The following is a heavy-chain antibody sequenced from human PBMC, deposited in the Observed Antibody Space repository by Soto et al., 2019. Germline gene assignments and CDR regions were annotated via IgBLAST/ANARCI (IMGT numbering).Heavy chain of an antibody. CDR3: ANGIDVGVLHYGMNV. CDR2: MSFDGKNE. Sequence: QVQLVESGGGVVQPGRSLRLSCVGSGFSFSSYGMHWLRQAPGKGLEWVAAMSFDGKNEYYADSVKGRFTRSIDNSKNTLFLQMTSLRAEDTALYYCANGIDVGVLHYGMNVWGKGITVTVSS. D-gene: IGHD2-21*01. V-gene: IGHV3-30*18. J-gene: IGHJ6*04. CDR1: GFSFSSYG.